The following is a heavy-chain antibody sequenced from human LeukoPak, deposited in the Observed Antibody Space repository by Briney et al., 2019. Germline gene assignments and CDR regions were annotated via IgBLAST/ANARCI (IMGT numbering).Heavy chain of an antibody. CDR2: ISYDGSNK. D-gene: IGHD3-22*01. J-gene: IGHJ4*02. CDR1: GFTFSSYG. Sequence: PGRSLRLSCAASGFTFSSYGMHWVRQAPGKGLEWVAVISYDGSNKYYADSVKGRFTISRDNSKNTLYLQMNSLRAEDTAVYYCAKDRGYYDSSGYYLGYFDYWGQGTLVTVSS. CDR3: AKDRGYYDSSGYYLGYFDY. V-gene: IGHV3-30*18.